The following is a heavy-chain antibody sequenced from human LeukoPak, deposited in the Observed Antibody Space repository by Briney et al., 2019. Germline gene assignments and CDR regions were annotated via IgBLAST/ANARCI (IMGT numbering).Heavy chain of an antibody. D-gene: IGHD3-22*01. J-gene: IGHJ4*02. CDR1: GFTFSSCA. Sequence: PGGSLRLSCSASGFTFSSCAMSWVRQAPGKGLQWVSSITGSGATSYYADSVRGRFIVSRDNSKNTLYLEMNSLRGDDTAVYFCAKESTQVIEVYFDSWGQGTLVTVSS. CDR3: AKESTQVIEVYFDS. CDR2: ITGSGATS. V-gene: IGHV3-23*01.